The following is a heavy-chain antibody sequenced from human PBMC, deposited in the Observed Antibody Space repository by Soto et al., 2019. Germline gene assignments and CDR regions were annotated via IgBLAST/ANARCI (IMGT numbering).Heavy chain of an antibody. CDR1: GYTFTSYG. V-gene: IGHV1-18*01. D-gene: IGHD3-3*01. CDR2: ISAYNGNT. Sequence: RASVKVSCKASGYTFTSYGISWVRQAPGQGLEWMGWISAYNGNTNYAQKLQGRVTMTTDTSTSTAYMELRSLRSDDTAVYYCARDRGTYYDFWSGYPPRYYYYGMDVWGQGTTVTVSS. J-gene: IGHJ6*02. CDR3: ARDRGTYYDFWSGYPPRYYYYGMDV.